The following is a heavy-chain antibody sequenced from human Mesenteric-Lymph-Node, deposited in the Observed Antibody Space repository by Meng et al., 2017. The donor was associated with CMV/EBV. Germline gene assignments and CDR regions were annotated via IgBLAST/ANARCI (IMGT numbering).Heavy chain of an antibody. J-gene: IGHJ4*02. D-gene: IGHD6-13*01. CDR1: GYIFTDYY. CDR3: ARGKYSSSWSSWYYFVY. V-gene: IGHV1-2*02. Sequence: ASVKVSCKASGYIFTDYYIHWVRQAPGQGLEWMGWINPNSGGTNYAQKFQGRVTMTRDTSISTAYMELSSLRSEDTAVYYCARGKYSSSWSSWYYFVYWGQGTLVTVSS. CDR2: INPNSGGT.